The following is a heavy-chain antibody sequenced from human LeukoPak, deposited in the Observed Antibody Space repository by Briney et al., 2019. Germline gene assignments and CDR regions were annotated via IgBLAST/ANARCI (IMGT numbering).Heavy chain of an antibody. Sequence: GASVKVSCKASGGTFSSTTINWVRQAPGQGLEWMGWISAGNGNTKYSQNFQGRVTFISNTSATTAFMELSSLRSEDAAVYYCARDSGSGNNDYWGQGTLVTVSS. D-gene: IGHD1-26*01. CDR3: ARDSGSGNNDY. CDR1: GGTFSSTT. V-gene: IGHV1-3*01. CDR2: ISAGNGNT. J-gene: IGHJ4*02.